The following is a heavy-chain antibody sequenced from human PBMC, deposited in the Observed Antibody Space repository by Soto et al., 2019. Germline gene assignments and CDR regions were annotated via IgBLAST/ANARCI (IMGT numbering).Heavy chain of an antibody. J-gene: IGHJ5*02. CDR1: GFTFSSYW. Sequence: GSLRLSCAASGFTFSSYWMHWVRQAPGKGLMWVSRINSDGSSTTYADSVKGRFTISRDNAKNTLYLQMNSLRAEDMAVYYCARGYSNYGYNWFDPWGQGTRVTVAS. D-gene: IGHD6-13*01. CDR2: INSDGSST. V-gene: IGHV3-74*01. CDR3: ARGYSNYGYNWFDP.